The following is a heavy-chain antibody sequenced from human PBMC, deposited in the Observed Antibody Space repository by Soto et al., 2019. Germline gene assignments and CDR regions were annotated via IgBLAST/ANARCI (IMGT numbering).Heavy chain of an antibody. CDR3: ARDKDGSGKWYYGMDV. V-gene: IGHV3-30-3*01. J-gene: IGHJ6*02. D-gene: IGHD3-10*01. CDR1: GFTFSSYA. Sequence: GGSLRLSCAASGFTFSSYAMHWVRQAPGKGLEWVTVISYDGSNKYYADSVKGRFTISRDNSKNTLYLQMNSLRAEDTAVYYCARDKDGSGKWYYGMDVWGQGTTVTVSS. CDR2: ISYDGSNK.